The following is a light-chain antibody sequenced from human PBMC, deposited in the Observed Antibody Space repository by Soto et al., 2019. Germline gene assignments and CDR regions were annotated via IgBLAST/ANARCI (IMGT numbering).Light chain of an antibody. CDR3: KQYGSSPRT. Sequence: EIVLTQSPGTLSLSPGERATLSCRARQSVSISYLAWYQQKPGQAPRLLIYGASSRATGIPVRLSGRCSGTDFTLTSIRLVPEDFSVYYCKQYGSSPRTFGQGNKVE. CDR1: QSVSISY. CDR2: GAS. J-gene: IGKJ1*01. V-gene: IGKV3-20*01.